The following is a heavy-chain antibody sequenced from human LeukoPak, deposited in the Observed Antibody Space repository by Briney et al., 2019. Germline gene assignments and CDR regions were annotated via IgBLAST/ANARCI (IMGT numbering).Heavy chain of an antibody. CDR2: IYYSGST. V-gene: IGHV4-59*08. CDR3: ARRTYYYDSSGYYFDY. D-gene: IGHD3-22*01. J-gene: IGHJ4*02. CDR1: GGSISSYY. Sequence: PSETLSLTCTVSGGSISSYYWSWIRQPPGKGLEWSGYIYYSGSTNYNPSLKSRVTISVDTSKNQFSLKLSSVTAADTAVYYCARRTYYYDSSGYYFDYWGQGTLVTVSS.